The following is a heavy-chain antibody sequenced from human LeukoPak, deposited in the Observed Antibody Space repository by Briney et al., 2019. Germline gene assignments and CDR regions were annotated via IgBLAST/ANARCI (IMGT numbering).Heavy chain of an antibody. CDR2: ISYDGSNK. CDR1: GFTFSSYA. D-gene: IGHD5-24*01. J-gene: IGHJ4*02. V-gene: IGHV3-30-3*01. CDR3: ARHHWGRWLQSIDY. Sequence: GRSLRLSCAASGFTFSSYAMHWVRQAPGKGLEWVAVISYDGSNKYYADSVKGRFTISRDNSKNTLYLQMNSLRAEDTAVYYCARHHWGRWLQSIDYWGQGTLVTVSS.